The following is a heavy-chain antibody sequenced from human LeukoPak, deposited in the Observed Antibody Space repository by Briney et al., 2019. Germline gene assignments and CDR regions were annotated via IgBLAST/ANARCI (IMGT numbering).Heavy chain of an antibody. J-gene: IGHJ4*02. CDR3: AKGYSSSPDY. CDR2: ISSSGGST. Sequence: GGSLRLSYVASGFTFSTYAMSWVRQAPGKGLEWVSAISSSGGSTYYADSVKGRFTISRDNSKNTLFLQMNSLRAEDTAVYYCAKGYSSSPDYWGQGTLVTVSS. CDR1: GFTFSTYA. V-gene: IGHV3-23*01. D-gene: IGHD6-6*01.